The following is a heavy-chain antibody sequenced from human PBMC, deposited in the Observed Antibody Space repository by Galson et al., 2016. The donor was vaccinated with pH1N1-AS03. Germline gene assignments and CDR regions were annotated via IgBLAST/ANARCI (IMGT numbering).Heavy chain of an antibody. Sequence: SETLSLTCTVSGGSISSYYWSWIRQPPGKRLEWIGYIFYNGTTNYNPSLKSRVTISVDTSENQFSLKLTSVTAADTAVYYCARFPDYGDDVGYWGQGTLVTVSS. V-gene: IGHV4-59*08. CDR1: GGSISSYY. J-gene: IGHJ4*02. D-gene: IGHD4-17*01. CDR2: IFYNGTT. CDR3: ARFPDYGDDVGY.